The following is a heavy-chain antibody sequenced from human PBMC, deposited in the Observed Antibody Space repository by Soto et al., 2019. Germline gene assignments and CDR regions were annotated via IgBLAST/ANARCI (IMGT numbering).Heavy chain of an antibody. CDR3: ASEGSYDGHENWFDP. J-gene: IGHJ5*02. Sequence: QVQLVQSGAEVKKPGSSVKVSCKASGGTFRSYAISWVRQAPGQGLGWMGGIMPIFGTVNYAQKFRDRVRITADESTTTAYLEMSGVRSQDTAMYYCASEGSYDGHENWFDPCGQGTLVTVSS. CDR2: IMPIFGTV. CDR1: GGTFRSYA. V-gene: IGHV1-69*12. D-gene: IGHD3-16*01.